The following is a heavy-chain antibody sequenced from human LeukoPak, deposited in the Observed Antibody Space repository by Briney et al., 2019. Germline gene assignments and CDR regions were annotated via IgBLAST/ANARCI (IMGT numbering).Heavy chain of an antibody. D-gene: IGHD2-2*01. V-gene: IGHV4-39*01. CDR2: IYYSGST. Sequence: SETLSLTCTVSGGSISGSSYYWGWIRQPPGKGLEWIGSIYYSGSTYYNPSLKSRVTISVDTSKNQFSLKLSSVTAADTAVYYCASHYCSSTSCQKPDWFDPWGQGTLVTVSS. J-gene: IGHJ5*02. CDR3: ASHYCSSTSCQKPDWFDP. CDR1: GGSISGSSYY.